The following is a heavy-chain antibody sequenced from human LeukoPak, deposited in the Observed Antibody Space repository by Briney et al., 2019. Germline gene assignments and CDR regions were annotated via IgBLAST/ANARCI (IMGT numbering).Heavy chain of an antibody. CDR1: GGSFSGYY. CDR2: INHSGST. V-gene: IGHV4-34*01. D-gene: IGHD2-2*01. Sequence: PSETLSLTCAVYGGSFSGYYWSWIRQPPGKGLEWIGEINHSGSTNYNPSLKSRVTIPVDTSKNQFSLKLSSVTAADTAVYYCARVIVAVPVYTNQKVFRWFDPWGQGTQVTASS. J-gene: IGHJ5*02. CDR3: ARVIVAVPVYTNQKVFRWFDP.